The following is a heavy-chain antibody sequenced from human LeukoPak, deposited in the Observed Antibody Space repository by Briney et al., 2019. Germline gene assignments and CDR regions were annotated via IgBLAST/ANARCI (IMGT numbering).Heavy chain of an antibody. CDR2: INHSGST. D-gene: IGHD4-17*01. CDR1: GGSFSGYY. J-gene: IGHJ4*02. V-gene: IGHV4-34*01. CDR3: ARGDGDYEDY. Sequence: SETLSLTCAVYGGSFSGYYWSWIRQPPGKGLEWIGEINHSGSTNYNPSLKSRVTISVDTSKNQFSLKLSSVTAADTAVYYCARGDGDYEDYWGQGTLVTVSS.